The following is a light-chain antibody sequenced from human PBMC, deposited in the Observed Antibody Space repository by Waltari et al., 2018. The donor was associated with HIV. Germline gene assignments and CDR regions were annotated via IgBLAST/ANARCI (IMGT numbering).Light chain of an antibody. CDR1: SGHSTYA. CDR3: QTWDSGIRV. V-gene: IGLV4-69*01. CDR2: VSTDGSH. J-gene: IGLJ3*02. Sequence: QVVLTQSPSASAFLGASVKLTCTLSSGHSTYAIAWHQQQPAKGPRYLMKVSTDGSHTKGDGIPDRFSGSSSGAERYLTISSLQSDDEADYYCQTWDSGIRVFGGGTRLTVL.